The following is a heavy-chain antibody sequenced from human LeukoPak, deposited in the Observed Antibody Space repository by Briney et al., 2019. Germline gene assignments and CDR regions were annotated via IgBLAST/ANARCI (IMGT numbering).Heavy chain of an antibody. D-gene: IGHD3-22*01. CDR3: ARVPDYYDSSGYQGAFDY. V-gene: IGHV1-8*01. Sequence: ASVKVSCKASGYTFTSYDINWVRQATGQGLEWMGWMNPNSGNTGYAQKFQGRVTMTRNTSISTAYMELSSLRSEDTAVYYCARVPDYYDSSGYQGAFDYWGQGTLVTVSS. CDR1: GYTFTSYD. CDR2: MNPNSGNT. J-gene: IGHJ4*02.